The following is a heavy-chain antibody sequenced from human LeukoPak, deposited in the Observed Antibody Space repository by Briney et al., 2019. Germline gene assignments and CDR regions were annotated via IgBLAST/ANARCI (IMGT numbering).Heavy chain of an antibody. CDR1: GFIVTSYY. V-gene: IGHV3-66*01. CDR3: ARSYSNHLFGMDV. J-gene: IGHJ6*02. Sequence: PGGSLRLSCEASGFIVTSYYMTWVRQAPGKGLEWVSVIYSGGTTYCADSVKGRVAISRDNSKNTVFLQMNSVRAEDTAVYYCARSYSNHLFGMDVWGQGTTVTVSS. CDR2: IYSGGTT. D-gene: IGHD4-11*01.